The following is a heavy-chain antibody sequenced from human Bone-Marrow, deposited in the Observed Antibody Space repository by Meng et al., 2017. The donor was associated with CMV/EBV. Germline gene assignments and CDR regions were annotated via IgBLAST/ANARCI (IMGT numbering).Heavy chain of an antibody. J-gene: IGHJ6*02. Sequence: ETLSLTCAVYGGSFSGYYWSWIRQPPGKGLEWIGYIYYSGSTNYNPSLKSRVTISVDTSKNQFSLKLSSVTAADTAVYYCARVQKQSVVVPAAIPWSAYYYGMDVWGQGTTVTVSS. CDR1: GGSFSGYY. CDR3: ARVQKQSVVVPAAIPWSAYYYGMDV. CDR2: IYYSGST. D-gene: IGHD2-2*01. V-gene: IGHV4-59*01.